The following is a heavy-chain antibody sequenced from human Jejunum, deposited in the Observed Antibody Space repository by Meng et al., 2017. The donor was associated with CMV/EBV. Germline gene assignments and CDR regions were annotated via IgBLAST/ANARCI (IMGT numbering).Heavy chain of an antibody. CDR3: ARDRYGDYFDY. D-gene: IGHD4-17*01. Sequence: AAYRFTISTYEMNWVGQAPGKGMEWLSYIDNSATTIYYADSVKGRFTISRDNAKNSLYLQMNSLRAEDTAVYYCARDRYGDYFDYWGQGTLVTVSS. V-gene: IGHV3-48*03. CDR1: RFTISTYE. CDR2: IDNSATTI. J-gene: IGHJ4*02.